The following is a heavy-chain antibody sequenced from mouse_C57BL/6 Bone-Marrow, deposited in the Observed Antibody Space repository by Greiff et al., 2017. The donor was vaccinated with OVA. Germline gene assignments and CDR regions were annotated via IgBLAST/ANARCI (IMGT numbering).Heavy chain of an antibody. D-gene: IGHD1-1*01. CDR1: GYTFTDYY. CDR2: INPNNGGT. V-gene: IGHV1-26*01. J-gene: IGHJ2*01. Sequence: EVQLQQSGPELVKPGASVKISCKASGYTFTDYYMNWVKQSHGKSLEWIGDINPNNGGTSYNQKFKGKATLTVDKSSSTAYMELRSLTSEDSAVYYCARRVLQPWGFDDWGQGTTLTVSS. CDR3: ARRVLQPWGFDD.